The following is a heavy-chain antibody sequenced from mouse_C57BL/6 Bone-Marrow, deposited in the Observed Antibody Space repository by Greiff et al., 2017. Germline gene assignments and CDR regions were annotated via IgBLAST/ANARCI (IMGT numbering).Heavy chain of an antibody. CDR2: IYPTSGRT. D-gene: IGHD3-3*01. CDR1: GYTFTSYW. Sequence: QVQLQQPGAELVKPGASVKMSCTASGYTFTSYWITWVKQRPGHGLEWIGDIYPTSGRTNYNEKFKSKAILTVDTSSNTAYMQLSSLTSEDSAVLYCARAGPRGRSFDYWGQGTTLTVSS. V-gene: IGHV1-55*01. J-gene: IGHJ2*01. CDR3: ARAGPRGRSFDY.